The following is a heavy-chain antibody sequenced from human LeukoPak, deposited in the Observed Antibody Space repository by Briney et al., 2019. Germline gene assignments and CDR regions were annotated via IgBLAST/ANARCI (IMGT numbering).Heavy chain of an antibody. CDR1: GFTFSSYA. V-gene: IGHV3-30-3*01. CDR2: ISYDGSNK. CDR3: AKDYSSGPAALDY. Sequence: GGSLRLSCAASGFTFSSYAMHWVRQVPGKGLEWVAVISYDGSNKYYADSVKGRFTISRDNSKNTLYLQMNSLRAEDTAVYYCAKDYSSGPAALDYWGQGTLVTVSS. J-gene: IGHJ4*02. D-gene: IGHD6-19*01.